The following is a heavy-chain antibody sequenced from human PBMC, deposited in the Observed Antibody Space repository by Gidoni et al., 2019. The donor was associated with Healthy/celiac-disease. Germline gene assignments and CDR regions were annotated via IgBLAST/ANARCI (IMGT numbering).Heavy chain of an antibody. CDR1: GFTFSSYS. V-gene: IGHV3-21*01. D-gene: IGHD4-4*01. Sequence: EVQLVESGGGLVKPGGSLSLPCAASGFTFSSYSMNWVRQAPGKGLEWVSSISSSSSYIYYADSVKGRFTISRDNAKNSLYLQMNSLRAEDTAVYYCARLQPYYYYYGMDVWGQGTTVTVSS. CDR3: ARLQPYYYYYGMDV. J-gene: IGHJ6*02. CDR2: ISSSSSYI.